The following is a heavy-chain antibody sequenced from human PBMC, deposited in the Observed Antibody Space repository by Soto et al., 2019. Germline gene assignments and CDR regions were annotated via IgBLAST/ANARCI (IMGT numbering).Heavy chain of an antibody. D-gene: IGHD4-17*01. CDR2: IYWDDDK. J-gene: IGHJ6*02. Sequence: QITLKESGPTLVKPTQTLTLTCTFSGFSRSTSGVGVGWIRQPPGKALEWLALIYWDDDKRYSPSLKSRLTITKDTSNNQVVLTMTNTDPEDTATYYCAHRATTVNDSGLLDYGMYVRGQGTTVTFAS. V-gene: IGHV2-5*02. CDR1: GFSRSTSGVG. CDR3: AHRATTVNDSGLLDYGMYV.